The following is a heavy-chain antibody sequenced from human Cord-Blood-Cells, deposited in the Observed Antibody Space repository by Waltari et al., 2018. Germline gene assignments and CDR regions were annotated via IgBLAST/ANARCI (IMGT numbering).Heavy chain of an antibody. J-gene: IGHJ4*02. CDR3: ARGHGELLSSTSCFDY. Sequence: QVQLQQWGAGLLKPSENLSLTCAVYVGSFSGYSSRWLRSPPGKGLAWIGEINQSGSTNYNPSLKSRVTISVDTSKNQFSLKLSSVTAADTAVYYCARGHGELLSSTSCFDYWGQGTLVTVSS. V-gene: IGHV4-34*01. CDR1: VGSFSGYS. CDR2: INQSGST. D-gene: IGHD2-2*01.